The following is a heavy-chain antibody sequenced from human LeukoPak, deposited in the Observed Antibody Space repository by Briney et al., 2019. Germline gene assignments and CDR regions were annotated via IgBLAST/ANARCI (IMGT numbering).Heavy chain of an antibody. CDR2: INPSGGST. CDR1: GYTFTSYY. CDR3: AGGRRYYDSSGPLDI. D-gene: IGHD3-22*01. J-gene: IGHJ3*02. V-gene: IGHV1-46*01. Sequence: GASVKVSCRASGYTFTSYYMHWVRQAPGQGLEWMGIINPSGGSTSYAQKFQGRVTMTRDTSTSTVYMELSSLRSEDTAVYYCAGGRRYYDSSGPLDIWGQGTMVTVSS.